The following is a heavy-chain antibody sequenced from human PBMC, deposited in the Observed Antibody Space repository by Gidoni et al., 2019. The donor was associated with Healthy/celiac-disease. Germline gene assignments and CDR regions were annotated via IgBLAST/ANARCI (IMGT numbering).Heavy chain of an antibody. J-gene: IGHJ5*02. CDR1: GGSFSGYY. V-gene: IGHV4-34*01. CDR2: INHSGST. Sequence: QVQLQQWGAGLLKPSETLSLTCAVYGGSFSGYYWSWIRQPPGTGLEWIGEINHSGSTNYNPSLKSRVTISVDTSKNQFSLKLSSVTAAVTAVYYCARGPRSSLGYCSGGSCYWFDPWGQGTLVTVSS. CDR3: ARGPRSSLGYCSGGSCYWFDP. D-gene: IGHD2-15*01.